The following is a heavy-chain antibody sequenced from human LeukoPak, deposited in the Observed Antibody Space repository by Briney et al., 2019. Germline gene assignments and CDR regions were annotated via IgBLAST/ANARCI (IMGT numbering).Heavy chain of an antibody. CDR2: IYTSGST. V-gene: IGHV4-4*07. D-gene: IGHD4-17*01. J-gene: IGHJ5*02. CDR3: ARTTTVTTGGWFDP. Sequence: PSETLSLTCTVSGGSISSYYWSWIRQPAGKGLEWIGRIYTSGSTNYNPSLKSRVTMSVDTSKNQFSLKLSSVTAADTAVYYCARTTTVTTGGWFDPWGQGTLVTVSS. CDR1: GGSISSYY.